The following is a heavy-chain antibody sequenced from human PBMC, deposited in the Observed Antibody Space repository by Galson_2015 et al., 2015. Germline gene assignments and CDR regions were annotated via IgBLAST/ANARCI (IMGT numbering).Heavy chain of an antibody. CDR1: GFTFSSYW. D-gene: IGHD4-17*01. CDR3: ARAISYGDYVPWAPIKDYYFDY. Sequence: SLRLSCAASGFTFSSYWMHWVRQAPGKGLVWVSRINSDGSSTSYADSVKGRFTISRDNAKNTLYLQMNSLRAEDTAVYYCARAISYGDYVPWAPIKDYYFDYWGQGTLVTVSS. V-gene: IGHV3-74*01. J-gene: IGHJ4*02. CDR2: INSDGSST.